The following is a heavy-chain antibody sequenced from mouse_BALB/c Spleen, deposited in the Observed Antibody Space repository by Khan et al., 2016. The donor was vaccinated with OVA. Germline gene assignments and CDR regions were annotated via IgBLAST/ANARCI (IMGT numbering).Heavy chain of an antibody. V-gene: IGHV5-6*01. Sequence: EVELVESGGDLVKPGGSLKLSCAAPGFTFSTYGMSWVRQTPDKRLEWVATVSTGGSYTYYPDSVKGRFTISRDNAKNTLYLQMISLKSEDTAMFYCTRLAYYYDSEGFAYWGQGTLVTVSA. CDR3: TRLAYYYDSEGFAY. D-gene: IGHD1-1*01. CDR1: GFTFSTYG. CDR2: VSTGGSYT. J-gene: IGHJ3*01.